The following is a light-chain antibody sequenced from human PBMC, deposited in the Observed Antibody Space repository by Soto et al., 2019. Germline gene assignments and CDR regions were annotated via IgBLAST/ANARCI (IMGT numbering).Light chain of an antibody. CDR3: KQYDNYPLT. CDR1: QSISSY. Sequence: DIQMTQSPSSLSASVGDRVTITCRASQSISSYLNWYQQKPGKAPKLLIYAASSLQSGVQSRFSGSGSGTEFTLTIRNLQPDDFATYYCKQYDNYPLTFGGGTKVDIK. J-gene: IGKJ4*01. V-gene: IGKV1-39*01. CDR2: AAS.